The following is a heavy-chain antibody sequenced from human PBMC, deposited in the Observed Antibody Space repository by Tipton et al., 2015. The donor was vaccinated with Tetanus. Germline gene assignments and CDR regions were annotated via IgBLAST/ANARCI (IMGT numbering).Heavy chain of an antibody. Sequence: TLSLTCTVSGASSTSGDYYWAWIRQPPGKGPEWIGYVHYSGSTNYSPSLRSRVTLSVDTSKNQFSLKLSSVTAADTAVYYCARIGWLQQNKPAFDIWGQGTVVTVSS. D-gene: IGHD6-19*01. CDR1: GASSTSGDYY. J-gene: IGHJ3*02. CDR3: ARIGWLQQNKPAFDI. V-gene: IGHV4-61*08. CDR2: VHYSGST.